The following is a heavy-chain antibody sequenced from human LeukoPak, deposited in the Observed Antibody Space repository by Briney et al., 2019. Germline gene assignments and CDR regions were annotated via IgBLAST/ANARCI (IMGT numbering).Heavy chain of an antibody. CDR3: ARDNSIHERGWWFDP. CDR2: INPSGGST. CDR1: GYTFTSYY. J-gene: IGHJ5*02. V-gene: IGHV1-46*01. D-gene: IGHD4-23*01. Sequence: ASVKVSCKASGYTFTSYYIHWVRQAPGQGLEWMGLINPSGGSTNYAEKFQGRIIMTRDMSTTTDYMELSSLKSDDTAVYYCARDNSIHERGWWFDPWGQGTLVTVSS.